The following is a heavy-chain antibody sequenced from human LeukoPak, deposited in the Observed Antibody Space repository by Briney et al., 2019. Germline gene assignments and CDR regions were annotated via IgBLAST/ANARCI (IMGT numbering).Heavy chain of an antibody. CDR1: GYIFTSYW. Sequence: GESLQISCKGSGYIFTSYWISWVRQLPRKGLEWMGRIDPSDSYTNYSPSFQGHVTISADKSISTAYLQWSSLKASDTAMYYCAPHRGGLEDLTFDPWGQGTLVTVSS. V-gene: IGHV5-10-1*01. D-gene: IGHD3-10*01. J-gene: IGHJ5*02. CDR2: IDPSDSYT. CDR3: APHRGGLEDLTFDP.